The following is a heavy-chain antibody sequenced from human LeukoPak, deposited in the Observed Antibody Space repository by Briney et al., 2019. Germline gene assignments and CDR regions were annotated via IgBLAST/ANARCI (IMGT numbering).Heavy chain of an antibody. J-gene: IGHJ3*02. CDR1: GFPFSGYH. Sequence: PGGSLRLSCAASGFPFSGYHMSWIRQAPGKGLEWISYIYFTGDIIYYADSVKGRFTISRDNAKNSLYLQMNSLKAEDTAVYYCARDDMLGRPSFDIWGQGTVVTVSS. CDR3: ARDDMLGRPSFDI. D-gene: IGHD1-1*01. CDR2: IYFTGDII. V-gene: IGHV3-11*01.